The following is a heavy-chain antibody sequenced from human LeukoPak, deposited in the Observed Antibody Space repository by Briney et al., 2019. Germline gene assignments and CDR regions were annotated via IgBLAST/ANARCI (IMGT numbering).Heavy chain of an antibody. CDR3: AKASYYYGSGSYPHKAFDY. Sequence: PGGSLRLSCAASGFTFNNYYMNWLRQAPGQGLEWVSYISSSSSYTNYADSVKGRFTISRDNAKNSLYLQMNSLRAEDTAVYYCAKASYYYGSGSYPHKAFDYWGQGTLVTVSS. D-gene: IGHD3-10*01. V-gene: IGHV3-11*06. CDR1: GFTFNNYY. CDR2: ISSSSSYT. J-gene: IGHJ4*02.